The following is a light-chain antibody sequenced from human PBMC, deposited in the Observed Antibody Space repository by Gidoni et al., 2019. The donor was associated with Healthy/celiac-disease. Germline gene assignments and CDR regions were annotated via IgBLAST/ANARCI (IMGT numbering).Light chain of an antibody. CDR2: DAS. Sequence: MTQSPSSLSASVGDRVTITCQASQDISNYLNWYQQKPGKAPKLLIYDASNLETGVPSRFSGSGSGTDFTFTISSLQPEDIATYYCQQYDNLQLTFXGXTKVEIK. CDR3: QQYDNLQLT. J-gene: IGKJ4*01. V-gene: IGKV1-33*01. CDR1: QDISNY.